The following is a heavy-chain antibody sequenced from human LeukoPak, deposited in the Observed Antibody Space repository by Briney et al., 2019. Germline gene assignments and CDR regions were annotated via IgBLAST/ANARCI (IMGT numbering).Heavy chain of an antibody. D-gene: IGHD3-10*01. V-gene: IGHV1-69*13. CDR1: GGTFSSYA. CDR3: ACGSVYYYYMDV. J-gene: IGHJ6*03. Sequence: SVKVSCKASGGTFSSYAISWVRQALGQGVEWMGGIIPIFGTANYAQKFQGRVTITADESTSTAYMELSSLRSEDTAVYYCACGSVYYYYMDVWGKGTTVTVSS. CDR2: IIPIFGTA.